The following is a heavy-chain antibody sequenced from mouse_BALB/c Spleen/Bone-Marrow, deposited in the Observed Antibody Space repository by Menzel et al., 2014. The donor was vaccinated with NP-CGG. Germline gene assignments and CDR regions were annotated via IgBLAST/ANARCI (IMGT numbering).Heavy chain of an antibody. CDR3: AKSPIYYYGIKDGNYAIDY. CDR2: INPNTGYT. J-gene: IGHJ4*01. V-gene: IGHV1-7*01. D-gene: IGHD1-1*01. Sequence: QVQLQQSGAELAKPGASVKMSCKASGYTFTSYWIHWIKQRPGQGLEWIGYINPNTGYTDYNQNFKDKSTLTADKSSNSIYIQLTNLTSYHSSIYYSAKSPIYYYGIKDGNYAIDYWGQGTSVTVSS. CDR1: GYTFTSYW.